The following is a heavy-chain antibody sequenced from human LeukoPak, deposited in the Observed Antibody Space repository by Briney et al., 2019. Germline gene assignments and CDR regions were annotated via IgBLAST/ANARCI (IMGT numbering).Heavy chain of an antibody. D-gene: IGHD3-3*01. CDR2: ITSSSAYI. V-gene: IGHV3-21*01. CDR1: RFVFASSG. CDR3: ARWRYSGTYYDFWSGYGDAFDI. Sequence: GGSLRLSCAASRFVFASSGMNWVRQAPGKGLEWVASITSSSAYIYYGDSVKGRVRISRDNAKNSLYLQMTALIAEDTAVYYCARWRYSGTYYDFWSGYGDAFDIWGQGTMVTVSS. J-gene: IGHJ3*02.